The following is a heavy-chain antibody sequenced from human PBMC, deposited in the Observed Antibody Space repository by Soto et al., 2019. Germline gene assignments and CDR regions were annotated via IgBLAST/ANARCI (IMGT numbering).Heavy chain of an antibody. V-gene: IGHV4-59*01. CDR2: IYYSGST. D-gene: IGHD3-22*01. J-gene: IGHJ3*02. CDR1: GFSISSYY. Sequence: PXETLSLTCTVAGFSISSYYWSWIRQPPGKGLDWIGYIYYSGSTNYNPSLKSRVTISVDTSKNHFSLKLSSVTAADTAVYYCARDIGGYYYDSSGPLNAFDIWGQGPMVTVSS. CDR3: ARDIGGYYYDSSGPLNAFDI.